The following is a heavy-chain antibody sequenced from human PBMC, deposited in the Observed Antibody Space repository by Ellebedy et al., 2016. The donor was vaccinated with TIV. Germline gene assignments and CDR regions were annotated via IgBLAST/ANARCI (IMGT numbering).Heavy chain of an antibody. Sequence: AASVKVSCKASGYTFTSYYMHWVRQAPGQGLEWMGIINPSGGSTSYAQKFQGRVTMTRDMSTSTVYMELSSLRSEDTAVYYCASLSIAAAAPYYYYGMDVWGQGTTVTVSS. V-gene: IGHV1-46*01. J-gene: IGHJ6*02. CDR3: ASLSIAAAAPYYYYGMDV. D-gene: IGHD6-13*01. CDR1: GYTFTSYY. CDR2: INPSGGST.